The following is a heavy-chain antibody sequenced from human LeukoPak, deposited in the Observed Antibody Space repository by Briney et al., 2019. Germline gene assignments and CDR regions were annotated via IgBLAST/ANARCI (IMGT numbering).Heavy chain of an antibody. V-gene: IGHV3-20*04. J-gene: IGHJ4*02. Sequence: GGSLRLSCAASGFTFDDYGMSWVRHAPGKGLEWVSGINWNGGSTVYADSVKGRFTISRDNAKNSLYLQMNSLRAEDTALYYCARERITGTTSYFDYWGQGTLVTVSS. CDR1: GFTFDDYG. CDR3: ARERITGTTSYFDY. CDR2: INWNGGST. D-gene: IGHD1-7*01.